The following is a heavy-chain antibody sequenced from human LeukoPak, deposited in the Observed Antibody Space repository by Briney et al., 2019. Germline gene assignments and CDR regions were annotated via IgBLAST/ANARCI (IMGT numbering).Heavy chain of an antibody. Sequence: QSGGSLRLSCAASGFTFSSYSMNWVRQAPGKGLEWVAVISYDGSNKYYADSVKGRFTISRDNSKNTLYLQMNSLRAEDTAVYYCAKDPYPGYYGSGKNWFDPWGQGTLVTVSS. V-gene: IGHV3-30*18. D-gene: IGHD3-10*01. CDR2: ISYDGSNK. CDR3: AKDPYPGYYGSGKNWFDP. CDR1: GFTFSSYS. J-gene: IGHJ5*02.